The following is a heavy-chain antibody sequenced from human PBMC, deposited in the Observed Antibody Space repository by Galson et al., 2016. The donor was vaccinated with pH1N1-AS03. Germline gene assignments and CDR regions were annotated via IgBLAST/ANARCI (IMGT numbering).Heavy chain of an antibody. Sequence: LRLSCAASGFIFSSDWMHWVRQVPGQGLVWVSRITSDGSSISYADAVKGRFTTSRDNAKKTLYLQMNSLRAEDTAVYHCARAMYTSGWYGMDVWGQGTTVTVS. J-gene: IGHJ6*02. D-gene: IGHD6-19*01. CDR1: GFIFSSDW. V-gene: IGHV3-74*01. CDR2: ITSDGSSI. CDR3: ARAMYTSGWYGMDV.